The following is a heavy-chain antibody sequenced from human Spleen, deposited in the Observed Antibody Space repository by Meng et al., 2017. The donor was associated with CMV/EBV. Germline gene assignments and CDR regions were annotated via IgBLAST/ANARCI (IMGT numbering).Heavy chain of an antibody. CDR2: ISYEGSNK. Sequence: GESLKISCAASGFNFSTYAMHWVRQAPGKGLQWVTLISYEGSNKYYGDSVKGRWIISRDNSKNTLYLQMNSLRAEDTAVYYCAKALSTWIQLWPRDTDAFDIWGQGTMVTVSS. D-gene: IGHD5-18*01. J-gene: IGHJ3*02. CDR3: AKALSTWIQLWPRDTDAFDI. V-gene: IGHV3-30-3*01. CDR1: GFNFSTYA.